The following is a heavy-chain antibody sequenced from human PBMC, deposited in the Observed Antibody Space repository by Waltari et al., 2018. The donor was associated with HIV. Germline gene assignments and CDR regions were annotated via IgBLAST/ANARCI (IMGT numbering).Heavy chain of an antibody. CDR2: IYWNDDK. J-gene: IGHJ4*02. Sequence: QNTLKESGPTLVKPPPTLTLNCTISGFAPSTSGVGTGCLRQPPGKALEWLALIYWNDDKRYSPSLGSRLTISKDTSKNQVVLRLTNMDPLDTATYYCAHRSPGYSSGWYTRGFDYWGQGTLVTVSS. D-gene: IGHD6-13*01. CDR3: AHRSPGYSSGWYTRGFDY. V-gene: IGHV2-5*01. CDR1: GFAPSTSGVG.